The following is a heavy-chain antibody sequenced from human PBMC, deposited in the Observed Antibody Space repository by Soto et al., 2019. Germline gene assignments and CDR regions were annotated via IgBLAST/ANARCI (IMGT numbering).Heavy chain of an antibody. Sequence: TLSLTCTVSGGSISSYYWSWIRQPPGKGLEWIGYIYYSGSTNYNPSLKSRVTISVDTSKNQFSLKLSSVTAADTAVYYCASGYSSSSGWFDPWGQGTLVTVSS. CDR3: ASGYSSSSGWFDP. D-gene: IGHD6-6*01. CDR1: GGSISSYY. J-gene: IGHJ5*02. CDR2: IYYSGST. V-gene: IGHV4-59*08.